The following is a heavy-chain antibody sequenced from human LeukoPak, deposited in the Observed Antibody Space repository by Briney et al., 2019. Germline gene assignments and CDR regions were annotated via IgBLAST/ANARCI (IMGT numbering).Heavy chain of an antibody. V-gene: IGHV1-18*01. CDR3: ARVGYDFWSGYPRDDAFDI. Sequence: TSVKVSCKASGYTFTSYGISWVRQAPGQGLGWMGWISAYNGNTNYAQKLQGRVTMTTDTSTSTAYMELRSLRSDDTAVYYCARVGYDFWSGYPRDDAFDIWGQGTMVTVSS. CDR1: GYTFTSYG. J-gene: IGHJ3*02. CDR2: ISAYNGNT. D-gene: IGHD3-3*01.